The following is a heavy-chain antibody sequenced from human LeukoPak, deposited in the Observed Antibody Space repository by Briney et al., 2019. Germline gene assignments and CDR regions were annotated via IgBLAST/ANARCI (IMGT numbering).Heavy chain of an antibody. V-gene: IGHV3-33*03. D-gene: IGHD1-26*01. J-gene: IGHJ4*02. CDR2: MWNDGSYE. CDR3: AKPTRGGGSFLIDY. Sequence: GGSLRLSCAASGFTFSSYGMHWVRQAPGKGLEWVAVMWNDGSYEYYGDPVKGRFTISRDNSKNTLYLQMNNLRADDTAVYFCAKPTRGGGSFLIDYWGQGTLVTVSS. CDR1: GFTFSSYG.